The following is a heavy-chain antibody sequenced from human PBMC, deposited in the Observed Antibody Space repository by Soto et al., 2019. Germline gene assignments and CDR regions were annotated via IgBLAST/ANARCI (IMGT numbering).Heavy chain of an antibody. CDR3: ARDLRVMGDYGIEYMDV. Sequence: SETLSLTCTVSGGSISSGGYYWSWIRQHPGKGLEWIGYIYYSGSTYYNPSLKSRVTISVDTSKNQFSLKLSSVTAADTAVYYCARDLRVMGDYGIEYMDVWGKGTTVTVSS. D-gene: IGHD4-17*01. CDR2: IYYSGST. J-gene: IGHJ6*03. CDR1: GGSISSGGYY. V-gene: IGHV4-31*03.